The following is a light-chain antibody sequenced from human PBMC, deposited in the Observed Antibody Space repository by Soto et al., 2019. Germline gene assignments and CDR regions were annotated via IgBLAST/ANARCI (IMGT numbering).Light chain of an antibody. V-gene: IGLV2-14*01. J-gene: IGLJ1*01. Sequence: QSVLTRPASVSGSPGQSITISCTGTSSDVGAYNYVSWYQQHPGEAPKLIIYGVTNRPSGVSYRFSGSKSDYTAPLTISGLQAEDEADYYCSSYSTSFFYVFGTGTKVTVL. CDR2: GVT. CDR3: SSYSTSFFYV. CDR1: SSDVGAYNY.